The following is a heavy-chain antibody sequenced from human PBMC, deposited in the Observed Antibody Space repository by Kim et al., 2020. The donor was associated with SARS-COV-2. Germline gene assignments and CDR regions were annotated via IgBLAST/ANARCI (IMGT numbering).Heavy chain of an antibody. J-gene: IGHJ4*02. V-gene: IGHV4-39*01. D-gene: IGHD3-3*02. CDR2: IYYSGST. CDR3: ARHQRIVGVVIMSYFDY. Sequence: SETLSLTCTVSGGSISSSSYYWGWIRQPPGKGLEWIGSIYYSGSTYYNPSLKSRVTISVDTSKNQFSLKLSSVTAADTAVYYCARHQRIVGVVIMSYFDYWGQGTLVTVSS. CDR1: GGSISSSSYY.